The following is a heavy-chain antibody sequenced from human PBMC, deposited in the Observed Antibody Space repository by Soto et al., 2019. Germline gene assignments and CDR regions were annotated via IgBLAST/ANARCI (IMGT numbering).Heavy chain of an antibody. V-gene: IGHV4-59*01. CDR2: IYYSGST. D-gene: IGHD6-13*01. CDR3: ASSNIAAAGFYYYGMDV. Sequence: QVQLQESGPGLVKPSETLSLTCTVSGGSISSYYWSWIRQPPGKGLEWIGYIYYSGSTNYNPSLKSRFTVSVDTSKNQFSLKLGSVTAADTAVYYCASSNIAAAGFYYYGMDVWGRGTTVTVSS. CDR1: GGSISSYY. J-gene: IGHJ6*02.